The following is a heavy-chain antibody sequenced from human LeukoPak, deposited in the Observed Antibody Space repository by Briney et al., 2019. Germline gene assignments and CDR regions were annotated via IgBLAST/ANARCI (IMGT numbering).Heavy chain of an antibody. CDR2: IYYSGST. V-gene: IGHV4-39*01. D-gene: IGHD4-17*01. CDR3: ARHDYGASYWFDP. J-gene: IGHJ5*02. Sequence: SETSSLTCTVSGGSVSSSTYYWGWIRQPPGKWLEWIGSIYYSGSTYYNPSLKSRVTISVDTSKNQFSLKLTSVTAADTAVYYCARHDYGASYWFDPWGQGTLVSVSS. CDR1: GGSVSSSTYY.